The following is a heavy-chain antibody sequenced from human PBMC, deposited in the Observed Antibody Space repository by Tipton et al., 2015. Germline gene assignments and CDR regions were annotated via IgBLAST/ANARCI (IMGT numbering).Heavy chain of an antibody. Sequence: TLSLTCTVSGGSISSGAYYWSWIRQHPGKGLEWIGYIYYSGSTYYNPSLESRITISVDTSKNQFSLKLSSVTAADTAVYYCARDGIVVVPGAPPEYYYGMDVWGQGTTVTVSS. V-gene: IGHV4-30-4*08. D-gene: IGHD2-2*01. CDR1: GGSISSGAYY. J-gene: IGHJ6*02. CDR3: ARDGIVVVPGAPPEYYYGMDV. CDR2: IYYSGST.